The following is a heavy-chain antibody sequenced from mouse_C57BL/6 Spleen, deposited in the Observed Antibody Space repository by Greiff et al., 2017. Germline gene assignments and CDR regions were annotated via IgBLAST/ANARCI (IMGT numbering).Heavy chain of an antibody. D-gene: IGHD2-3*01. Sequence: VQLQQSGPELVKPGASVKISCMASGYAFSSSWLNWVKQRPGKGLEWIGRIYPGDGDTNYNGKFKGKATLTADKYSSTAYMQLRRRTSEDSAVYCCARSDYDGSLDYRGQGTTHSVSS. CDR3: ARSDYDGSLDY. V-gene: IGHV1-82*01. CDR2: IYPGDGDT. J-gene: IGHJ2*01. CDR1: GYAFSSSW.